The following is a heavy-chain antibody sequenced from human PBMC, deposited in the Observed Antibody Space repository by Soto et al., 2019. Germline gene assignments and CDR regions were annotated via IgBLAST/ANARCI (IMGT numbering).Heavy chain of an antibody. CDR3: ARDLWREVGATRIVKFDP. CDR1: GYTFTSYV. J-gene: IGHJ5*02. V-gene: IGHV1-18*01. D-gene: IGHD1-26*01. CDR2: ISAYNGNT. Sequence: GASLKLSCKSSGYTFTSYVISWVRQAPGQGLEWMGWISAYNGNTNYAQKLQGRVTMTTDTSTSTAYMELRSLRSEDTAVYYCARDLWREVGATRIVKFDPWGQGTLVTVSS.